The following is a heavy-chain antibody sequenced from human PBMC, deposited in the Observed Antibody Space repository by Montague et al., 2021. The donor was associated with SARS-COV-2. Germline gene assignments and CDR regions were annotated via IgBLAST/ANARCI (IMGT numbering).Heavy chain of an antibody. CDR3: SGRRRGGLVVAAPNWFDP. V-gene: IGHV4-39*01. CDR1: GGSVSSSGYY. CDR2: IYFSGSS. J-gene: IGHJ5*02. Sequence: SETLSLTCTVSGGSVSSSGYYWGWIRQPPGKGLEWIGSIYFSGSSYYNPSLKSRVSISVDTSKNQFSLRLSSVTSADTAVYYCSGRRRGGLVVAAPNWFDPGGQGTLVTVSS. D-gene: IGHD2-15*01.